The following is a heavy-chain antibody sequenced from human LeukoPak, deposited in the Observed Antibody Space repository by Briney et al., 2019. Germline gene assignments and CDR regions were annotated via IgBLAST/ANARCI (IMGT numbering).Heavy chain of an antibody. CDR3: AKDRLVDEYYFDY. J-gene: IGHJ4*02. CDR2: ITGSGGST. D-gene: IGHD2-15*01. Sequence: GGSLRLSCAASGFTFSSYEMNWVRQAPGKGLEWVSAITGSGGSTYYADSVKGRFTISRDNSKNTLYLQMNSLRAEDTAVYYCAKDRLVDEYYFDYWGQGTLVTVSS. V-gene: IGHV3-23*01. CDR1: GFTFSSYE.